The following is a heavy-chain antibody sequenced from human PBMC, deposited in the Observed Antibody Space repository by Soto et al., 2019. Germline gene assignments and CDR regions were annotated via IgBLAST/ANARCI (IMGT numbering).Heavy chain of an antibody. CDR3: AAEAGGYSGYDSHPYYYYGMDV. Sequence: SVKVSCKASGFTFTSSAVQWVRQARGQRLEWIGWIVVGSGNTNYAQKFQERVTITRDMSISTAYMEMSSLRSEDTAVYYCAAEAGGYSGYDSHPYYYYGMDVWGQGTTVTVSS. V-gene: IGHV1-58*01. CDR1: GFTFTSSA. D-gene: IGHD5-12*01. J-gene: IGHJ6*02. CDR2: IVVGSGNT.